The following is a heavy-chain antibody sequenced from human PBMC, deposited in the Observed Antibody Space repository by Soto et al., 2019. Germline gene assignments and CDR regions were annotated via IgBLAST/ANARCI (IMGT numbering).Heavy chain of an antibody. CDR1: GFTFDDYA. CDR3: VRGVTAIDY. Sequence: ESGGGLEEPGRSLRLSCAASGFTFDDYAMHWVRQAPGKGLEWVSGITWNSGFIGYADSVKGRFTISRDNAKKSLYLQINSLRAEDTALYYCVRGVTAIDYWGQGTLVTVSS. J-gene: IGHJ4*02. CDR2: ITWNSGFI. D-gene: IGHD3-10*01. V-gene: IGHV3-9*01.